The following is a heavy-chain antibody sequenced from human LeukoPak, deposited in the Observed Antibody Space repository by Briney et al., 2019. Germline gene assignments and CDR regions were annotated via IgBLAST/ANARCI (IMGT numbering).Heavy chain of an antibody. D-gene: IGHD3-22*01. CDR2: IRTKPDNYAA. J-gene: IGHJ6*02. CDR1: GFTFSGSA. Sequence: GGSLKLSCAASGFTFSGSAVHWVRQASGKGLEWLGRIRTKPDNYAAAYAASVKGRFTISRDDSKNSAYLLMDCLKTEDTAAYYCSRFDLDYDGSRYASDGLDVWGQGTTVIVSS. CDR3: SRFDLDYDGSRYASDGLDV. V-gene: IGHV3-73*01.